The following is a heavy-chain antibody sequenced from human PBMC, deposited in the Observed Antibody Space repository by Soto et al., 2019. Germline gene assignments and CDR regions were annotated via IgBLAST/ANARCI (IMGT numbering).Heavy chain of an antibody. Sequence: ASVKVSCKASGYTFTGYYIHWVRQAPGQGLEWMGWINPNSGGTDYGQKYQGRVTMTRDTSISTAYMELRRLRSDDTAVYYCAGGGLSGSYYNWFDPWGQGTPVTVSS. D-gene: IGHD1-26*01. J-gene: IGHJ5*02. CDR1: GYTFTGYY. CDR2: INPNSGGT. V-gene: IGHV1-2*02. CDR3: AGGGLSGSYYNWFDP.